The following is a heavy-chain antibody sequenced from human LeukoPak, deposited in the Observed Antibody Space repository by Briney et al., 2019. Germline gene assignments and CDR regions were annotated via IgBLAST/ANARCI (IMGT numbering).Heavy chain of an antibody. CDR1: GFTFSTYG. D-gene: IGHD2-21*02. CDR3: AKGSIVVLTAIHFDY. CDR2: ISGSGGST. Sequence: GGSLRLSCAASGFTFSTYGMTWVRQAPGKGLEWVSAISGSGGSTYYADSVKGRFTISRDNSKNTLYLQMNSLRAEDTAVYYCAKGSIVVLTAIHFDYWGQGTLVTVSS. V-gene: IGHV3-23*01. J-gene: IGHJ4*02.